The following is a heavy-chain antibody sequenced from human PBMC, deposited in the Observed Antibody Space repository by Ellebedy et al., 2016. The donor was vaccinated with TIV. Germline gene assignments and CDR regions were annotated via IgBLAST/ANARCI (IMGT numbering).Heavy chain of an antibody. CDR1: GGSISSSSYY. V-gene: IGHV4-39*01. J-gene: IGHJ5*02. CDR3: ASRESTVTTGASMGFDP. Sequence: MPSETLSLTCTVSGGSISSSSYYWGWIRQPPGKGLAWMGSFYYNGSTYYNPSLKSRVTISLDTSKNRFSLKLTSVTAAETAVYYCASRESTVTTGASMGFDPWGQGTLVTVSS. CDR2: FYYNGST. D-gene: IGHD4-17*01.